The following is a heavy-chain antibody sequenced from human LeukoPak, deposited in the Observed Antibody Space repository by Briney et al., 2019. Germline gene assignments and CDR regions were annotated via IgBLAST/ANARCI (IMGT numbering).Heavy chain of an antibody. D-gene: IGHD6-13*01. J-gene: IGHJ4*02. CDR1: GYTFTNYA. Sequence: ASVKVSCKASGYTFTNYAMNWGRQAPGQGLEWMGWINTNTGNPTYAQGFAGRFVFSLDTSVSTAYLRISSLKTEDTAVYYCAAAGSNGFDNWGQGTLVTVSS. V-gene: IGHV7-4-1*02. CDR2: INTNTGNP. CDR3: AAAGSNGFDN.